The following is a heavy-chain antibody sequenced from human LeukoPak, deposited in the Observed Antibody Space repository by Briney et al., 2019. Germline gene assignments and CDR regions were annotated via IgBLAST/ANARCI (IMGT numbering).Heavy chain of an antibody. CDR1: GGSFSSSDYY. J-gene: IGHJ4*02. CDR3: ARGVHDFWSGRHYYFDY. Sequence: SETLSLTCTVSGGSFSSSDYYWGWIRQPPGKGLEWIGSIYYSGTTYYNPSLKSRVTISVDTSKKQFSLKLSSVTAADTAVYYCARGVHDFWSGRHYYFDYWGQGTLVTVSS. V-gene: IGHV4-39*07. D-gene: IGHD3-3*01. CDR2: IYYSGTT.